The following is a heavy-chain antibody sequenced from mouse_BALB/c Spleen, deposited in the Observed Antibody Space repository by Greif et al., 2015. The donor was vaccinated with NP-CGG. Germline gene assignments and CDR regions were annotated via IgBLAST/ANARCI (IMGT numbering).Heavy chain of an antibody. J-gene: IGHJ2*01. D-gene: IGHD1-1*01. CDR2: ISSGSSTI. CDR3: ARSSGSSLYFDY. Sequence: EVQRVESGGGLVQPGGSRKLSCAASGFTFSSFGMHWVRQAPEKGLEWVAYISSGSSTIYYADTVKGRFTISRGNPKNTLFLQMTSLRSEDTAMYYCARSSGSSLYFDYWGQGTTLTVSS. CDR1: GFTFSSFG. V-gene: IGHV5-17*02.